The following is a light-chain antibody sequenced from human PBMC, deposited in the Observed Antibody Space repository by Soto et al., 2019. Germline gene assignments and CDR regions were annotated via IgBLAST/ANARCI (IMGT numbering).Light chain of an antibody. Sequence: QSALTQPRSVSGSPGQSVTISCTGTSSDVGGYNYVSWYQQHPGKAPKLMIYDVSKRPSGVPDRFSGSKSGNTASLTISGLQAEDEADYYCYSYAGSYTSWVFGGGTQLTVL. V-gene: IGLV2-11*01. CDR3: YSYAGSYTSWV. J-gene: IGLJ3*02. CDR1: SSDVGGYNY. CDR2: DVS.